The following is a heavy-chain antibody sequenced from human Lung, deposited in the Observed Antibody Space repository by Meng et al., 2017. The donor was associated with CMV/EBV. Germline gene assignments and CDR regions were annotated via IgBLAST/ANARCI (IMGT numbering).Heavy chain of an antibody. J-gene: IGHJ6*02. CDR3: TTEEYFSYYYGMDV. CDR1: GFTFSNAW. CDR2: IKSKTDVGTT. V-gene: IGHV3-15*01. D-gene: IGHD2/OR15-2a*01. Sequence: GGSLRLSCAASGFTFSNAWMSWVRQAPGKGLEWVGRIKSKTDVGTTDYAAPVKGRFTISRDDSKNTLYLQMNSLKTEDTAVYYCTTEEYFSYYYGMDVWGQGTTVTVSS.